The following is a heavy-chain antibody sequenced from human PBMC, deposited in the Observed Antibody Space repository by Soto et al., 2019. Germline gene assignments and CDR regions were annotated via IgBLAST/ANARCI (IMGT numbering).Heavy chain of an antibody. V-gene: IGHV1-46*03. CDR2: INPSGGST. D-gene: IGHD4-17*01. CDR1: GYTFTSYY. J-gene: IGHJ4*02. CDR3: AKGALAHGVTTKGSCRY. Sequence: ASVKVSCKASGYTFTSYYMHWVRQAPGQGLEWTGIINPSGGSTSYAQKFQGRVTMTRDTSTSTVYMELSSLRSEDTAVYYCAKGALAHGVTTKGSCRYWGQGTLVTVSS.